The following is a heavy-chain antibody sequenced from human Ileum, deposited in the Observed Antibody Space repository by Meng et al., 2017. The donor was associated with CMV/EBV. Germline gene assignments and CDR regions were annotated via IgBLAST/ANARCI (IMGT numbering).Heavy chain of an antibody. CDR3: VRQVVAASFDY. V-gene: IGHV4-30-4*08. J-gene: IGHJ4*02. CDR2: IYYSGSP. CDR1: GGSITSGNYY. Sequence: QVRLRSRGPGLGKPPQTLSLSRTVSGGSITSGNYYWSWILQPPGRGLEWICYIYYSGSPYYQPSLKSRVTISLDTSKNQFSLNLRSVTATDSAVYYCVRQVVAASFDYWGQGALVTVSS. D-gene: IGHD2-15*01.